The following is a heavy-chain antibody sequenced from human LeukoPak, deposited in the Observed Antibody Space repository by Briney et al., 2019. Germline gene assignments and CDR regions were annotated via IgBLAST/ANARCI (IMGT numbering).Heavy chain of an antibody. CDR1: GFTFDDYG. CDR2: INWNGGST. V-gene: IGHV3-20*04. D-gene: IGHD3-22*01. Sequence: GVSLTLSCAASGFTFDDYGMMWLRQAPGEGLEWFSGINWNGGSTGYADSVKGRFTISRDNAKNSLYLQVNSLRAEDTALYYCARGSSGYYDEHDCWGQGTLVTVSS. CDR3: ARGSSGYYDEHDC. J-gene: IGHJ4*02.